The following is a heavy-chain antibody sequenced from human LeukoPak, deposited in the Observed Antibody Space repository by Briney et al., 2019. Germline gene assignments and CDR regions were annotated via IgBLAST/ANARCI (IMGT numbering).Heavy chain of an antibody. CDR1: GFTFSSYA. J-gene: IGHJ6*03. Sequence: GGSLRLSCAASGFTFSSYAMSWVRQAPGKGLEWVSAISGSGGSTYYADSVKGRFTISRDNSKNTLYLQMNSLRAEDTAVYYCAKDAWMYNWKIQPTTGYYYMDVWGKGTTVTVSS. CDR3: AKDAWMYNWKIQPTTGYYYMDV. D-gene: IGHD1-1*01. CDR2: ISGSGGST. V-gene: IGHV3-23*01.